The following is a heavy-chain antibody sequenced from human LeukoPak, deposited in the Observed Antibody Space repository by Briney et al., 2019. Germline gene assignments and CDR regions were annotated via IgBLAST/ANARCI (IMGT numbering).Heavy chain of an antibody. CDR3: AKGSLSLAASAFDS. Sequence: GRSLRLSCAASGFNFSDFAMNWVRQASGKGLEWVXGXNWSGARIFYADSAKGRFTISRDNAKNSLYLEINSLRPEDTAFYYCAKGSLSLAASAFDSWGQGTPVTVSS. CDR2: XNWSGARI. D-gene: IGHD6-13*01. CDR1: GFNFSDFA. J-gene: IGHJ4*02. V-gene: IGHV3-9*01.